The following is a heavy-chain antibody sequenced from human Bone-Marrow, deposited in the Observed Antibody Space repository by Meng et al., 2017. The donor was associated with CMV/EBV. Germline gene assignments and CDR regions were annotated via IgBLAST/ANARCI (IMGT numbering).Heavy chain of an antibody. CDR1: GFTFSSYA. Sequence: GESLKISCAASGFTFSSYAMHWVRQAPGKGLEWVAVISYDGSNKYYADSVKGRFTIPRDNAKNSLYLQMNSLRAEDTAVYYCARDPFIKAFDIWGQGTMVTVSS. CDR3: ARDPFIKAFDI. V-gene: IGHV3-30*04. CDR2: ISYDGSNK. J-gene: IGHJ3*02.